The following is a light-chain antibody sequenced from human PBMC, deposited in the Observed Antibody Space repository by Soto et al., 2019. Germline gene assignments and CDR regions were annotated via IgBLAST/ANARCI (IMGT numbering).Light chain of an antibody. CDR3: QHYNNWPAWT. V-gene: IGKV3D-15*01. CDR1: QRISTN. J-gene: IGKJ1*01. Sequence: EIVMTQSPATLSVSPGESATLSCRXSQRISTNLAWYQHKRGQAPRLLVYGASTRATGIPARFSGSGSETEFTPTITSLQSEDFAVYYCQHYNNWPAWTFGQGTKVDIK. CDR2: GAS.